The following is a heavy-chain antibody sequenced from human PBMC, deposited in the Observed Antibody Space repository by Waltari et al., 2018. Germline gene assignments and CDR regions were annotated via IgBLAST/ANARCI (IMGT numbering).Heavy chain of an antibody. CDR2: IRNKANNYAT. V-gene: IGHV3-73*02. J-gene: IGHJ6*02. Sequence: VQLVGFGGALVNPGGSLKLSWSASGLPFSGHTIHWVRQASGKGLGWIGRIRNKANNYATTYAEPVKGRFTISRDDSKNTAYLQMDRLKTEDTAVYYCSTTGGRGISYAMDVWGQGTTVTVSS. CDR3: STTGGRGISYAMDV. D-gene: IGHD6-13*01. CDR1: GLPFSGHT.